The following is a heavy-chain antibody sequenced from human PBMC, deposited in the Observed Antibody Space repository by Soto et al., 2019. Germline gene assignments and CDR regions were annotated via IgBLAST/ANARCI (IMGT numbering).Heavy chain of an antibody. CDR2: INHSGST. CDR1: GGSFSAYF. V-gene: IGHV4-34*01. Sequence: SETLSLTCAVYGGSFSAYFWTWIRQPPGKGLEWIGEINHSGSTNYNPSLKSRVTISVDTSKNQFSLRLSSVTAADTAVYYCAKMRGGTYYFYYYGMDVWGQGTTVTVSS. D-gene: IGHD2-15*01. CDR3: AKMRGGTYYFYYYGMDV. J-gene: IGHJ6*02.